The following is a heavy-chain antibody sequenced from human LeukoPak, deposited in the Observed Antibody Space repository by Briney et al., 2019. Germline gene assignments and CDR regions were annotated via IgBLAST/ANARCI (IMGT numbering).Heavy chain of an antibody. CDR3: ARFRYSSSGGLEY. V-gene: IGHV1-69*13. Sequence: ASVKVSCKASGGTFSSYAISWVRQAPGQGLEWMGGIIPIFGTANYAQKFQGRVTITADESTSTAYMELSSLRSEDTAVYYCARFRYSSSGGLEYWGQGTLVTVSS. J-gene: IGHJ4*02. CDR1: GGTFSSYA. CDR2: IIPIFGTA. D-gene: IGHD6-6*01.